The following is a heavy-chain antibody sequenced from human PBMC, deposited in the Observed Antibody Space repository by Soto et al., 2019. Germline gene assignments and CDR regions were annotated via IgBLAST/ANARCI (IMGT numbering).Heavy chain of an antibody. Sequence: PRLCCAASGFTLSSYEMNWVRQAPGKGLEWVSYISSSGSTIYYADSVKGRFTISRDNAKNSLYLQMNSLRAEDTAVYYFGRRTSYYRYCCQATLVTVST. J-gene: IGHJ4*02. CDR2: ISSSGSTI. CDR1: GFTLSSYE. D-gene: IGHD3-10*01. V-gene: IGHV3-48*03. CDR3: GRRTSYYRY.